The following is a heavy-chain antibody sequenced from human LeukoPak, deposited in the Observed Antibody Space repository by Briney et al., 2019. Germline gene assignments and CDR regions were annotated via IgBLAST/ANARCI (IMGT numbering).Heavy chain of an antibody. V-gene: IGHV4-34*01. CDR1: GGSFSGYY. J-gene: IGHJ1*01. Sequence: PSETLSLTCAVYGGSFSGYYWSWIRQHSGKGLEWIGYIYYSGSTYYNPSLKSRVTISVDTSKNQFSLKLSSVTAADTAVYYCARAPYCGSSTSCYQSQYFQHWGQGTLVTVSS. CDR2: IYYSGST. CDR3: ARAPYCGSSTSCYQSQYFQH. D-gene: IGHD2-2*01.